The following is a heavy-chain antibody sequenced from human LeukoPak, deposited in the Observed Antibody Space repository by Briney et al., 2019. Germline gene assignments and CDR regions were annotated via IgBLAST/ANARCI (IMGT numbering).Heavy chain of an antibody. CDR1: GGTFSSYA. J-gene: IGHJ6*02. CDR3: ARDFGVVVPAAIPVPDCYYGMDV. D-gene: IGHD2-2*02. V-gene: IGHV1-69*13. Sequence: SVKVSCKASGGTFSSYAISWVRQAPGQGLEWMGGIIPIFGTANYAQKFQGRVTITADESTSTAYMELSSLRSEDTAVYYCARDFGVVVPAAIPVPDCYYGMDVWGQGTTVTVSS. CDR2: IIPIFGTA.